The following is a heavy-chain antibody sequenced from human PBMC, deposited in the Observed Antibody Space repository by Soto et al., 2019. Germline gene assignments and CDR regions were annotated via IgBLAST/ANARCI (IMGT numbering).Heavy chain of an antibody. D-gene: IGHD6-13*01. Sequence: SETLSLTCAVSGGSISSGGYSWSWIRQPPGKGLEWIGYIYHSGSTYYNPSLKSRVTISVDRSKNQFSLKLSSVTAADTAVYYCARVAEQQLVFFDYWGQGTLVTVSS. CDR1: GGSISSGGYS. CDR3: ARVAEQQLVFFDY. CDR2: IYHSGST. V-gene: IGHV4-30-2*01. J-gene: IGHJ4*02.